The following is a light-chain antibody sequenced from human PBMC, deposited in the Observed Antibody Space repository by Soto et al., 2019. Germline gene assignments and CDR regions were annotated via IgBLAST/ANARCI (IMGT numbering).Light chain of an antibody. CDR2: AAS. CDR1: QGISNY. Sequence: DIQMTQSPSSLSASVGDRVTITCRASQGISNYLAWYQQKPGNVPKLLIYAASTLQSGVPSRFSGSGSGTDFTLTISSLQPEDDSTYYCQKYNSALVFTFGPGTKVDI. V-gene: IGKV1-27*01. CDR3: QKYNSALVFT. J-gene: IGKJ3*01.